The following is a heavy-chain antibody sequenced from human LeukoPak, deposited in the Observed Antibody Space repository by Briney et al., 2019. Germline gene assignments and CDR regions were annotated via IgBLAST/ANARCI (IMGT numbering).Heavy chain of an antibody. J-gene: IGHJ3*02. CDR3: ARGSSGWYEDAFDI. Sequence: GGSLRLSCAASGFTFSSYDMHWVRQATGKGLEWVSAIGTAGDPYYPGSVKGRFTISRENAKNSLYFQMNSLRAGDTAVYYCARGSSGWYEDAFDIWGQGTMVTVSS. CDR1: GFTFSSYD. V-gene: IGHV3-13*05. D-gene: IGHD6-19*01. CDR2: IGTAGDP.